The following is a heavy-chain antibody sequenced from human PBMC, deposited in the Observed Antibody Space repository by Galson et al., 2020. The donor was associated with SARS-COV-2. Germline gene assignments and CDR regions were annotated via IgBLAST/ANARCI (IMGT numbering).Heavy chain of an antibody. Sequence: GESLKISCAASGFPFSTYAMHWVRQAPGKGLEWVAAISYDGSYKHDVDSLKGRFTISRDNSKNTLYLQMNSLRPEDTAVYYCASSPSIAGRCTRFSFQHWGQGTLVTVSS. D-gene: IGHD6-6*01. CDR3: ASSPSIAGRCTRFSFQH. V-gene: IGHV3-30*01. CDR2: ISYDGSYK. J-gene: IGHJ1*01. CDR1: GFPFSTYA.